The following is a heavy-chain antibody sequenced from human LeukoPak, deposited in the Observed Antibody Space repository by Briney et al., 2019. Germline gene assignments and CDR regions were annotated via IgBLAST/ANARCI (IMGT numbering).Heavy chain of an antibody. D-gene: IGHD3-9*01. Sequence: GGSLRLSCAASGFSVSSNYMSWVRQAPGKGLEWVSLIYRSYSTHYADSVKGRFTISRDTSENTLYLQMNSLRAEDTAVYHCARGYYDILTGYAFDIWGQGTMVTVSS. CDR1: GFSVSSNY. CDR2: IYRSYST. J-gene: IGHJ3*02. V-gene: IGHV3-66*01. CDR3: ARGYYDILTGYAFDI.